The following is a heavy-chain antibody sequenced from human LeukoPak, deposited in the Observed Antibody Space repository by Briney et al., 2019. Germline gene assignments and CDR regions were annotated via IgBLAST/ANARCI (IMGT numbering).Heavy chain of an antibody. D-gene: IGHD3-16*02. J-gene: IGHJ4*02. V-gene: IGHV4-39*01. CDR2: IYYSGST. Sequence: SETLSLTSTVSGGSISSSSYYWGWIRQPPGKGLEWIGSIYYSGSTYYNPSLKSRVTISVDTSKNQFSLKLSSVTAADTAVYYCASQDYYDYVWGSYPFDYWGQGTLVTVSS. CDR3: ASQDYYDYVWGSYPFDY. CDR1: GGSISSSSYY.